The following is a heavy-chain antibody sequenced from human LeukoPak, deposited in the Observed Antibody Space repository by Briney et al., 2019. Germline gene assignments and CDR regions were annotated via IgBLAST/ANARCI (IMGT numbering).Heavy chain of an antibody. CDR3: ARDLTGWLVRDYFDY. V-gene: IGHV1-18*01. J-gene: IGHJ4*02. CDR1: GYTFTSYG. Sequence: ASVKVSCKASGYTFTSYGISWVRQAPGQGLEWMGWISAYNGNTNYAQKLQGRVTMTTDTSTSTAYMELRSLRSDDTAVYYCARDLTGWLVRDYFDYWGQGTLVTVSS. CDR2: ISAYNGNT. D-gene: IGHD6-19*01.